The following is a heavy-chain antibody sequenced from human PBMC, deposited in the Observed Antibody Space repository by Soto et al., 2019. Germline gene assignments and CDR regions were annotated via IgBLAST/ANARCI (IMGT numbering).Heavy chain of an antibody. V-gene: IGHV4-31*03. CDR3: ARAGLGELSGYYYGMDV. CDR1: GGSISSGGYY. D-gene: IGHD3-10*01. CDR2: IYYSGST. Sequence: PSETLSLTCTVSGGSISSGGYYWSLIRQHPGKGLEWIGYIYYSGSTYYNPSLKSRVTISVDTSKNQFSLKLSSVTAADTAVYYCARAGLGELSGYYYGMDVWGQGTTVTVSS. J-gene: IGHJ6*02.